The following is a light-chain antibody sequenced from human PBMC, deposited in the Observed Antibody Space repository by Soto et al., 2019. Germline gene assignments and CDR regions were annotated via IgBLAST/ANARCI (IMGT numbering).Light chain of an antibody. V-gene: IGKV3-15*01. J-gene: IGKJ4*01. Sequence: EIVMTQSPATLSVSPGGRATLSCRVSQGVSSNLAWYQQKPGQAPRLLIYGASTRATGIPARFSGSESGTEFTLTISSLQSEDFAVYYCQQYNKWPLSFGGGTKVEIK. CDR1: QGVSSN. CDR3: QQYNKWPLS. CDR2: GAS.